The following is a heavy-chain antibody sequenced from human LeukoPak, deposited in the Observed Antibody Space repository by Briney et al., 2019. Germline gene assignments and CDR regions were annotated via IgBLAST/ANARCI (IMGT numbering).Heavy chain of an antibody. CDR2: IRYDGSNK. D-gene: IGHD6-13*01. Sequence: GGSLRLSCAASGFTFSSYGMHWVRQAPGKGLEWVAFIRYDGSNKYYADSVKGRFTISRDNSKNTLYLQMNSLRAEDTAVYYCAKEKSPSSSWYYDHYYYYMDVWGKGTTVTISS. CDR3: AKEKSPSSSWYYDHYYYYMDV. CDR1: GFTFSSYG. J-gene: IGHJ6*03. V-gene: IGHV3-30*02.